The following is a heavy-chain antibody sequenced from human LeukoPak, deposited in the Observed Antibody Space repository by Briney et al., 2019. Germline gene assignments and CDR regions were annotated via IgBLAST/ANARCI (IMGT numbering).Heavy chain of an antibody. Sequence: ASVKVSCKASGGTFSSYTISWVRQAPGQGLEWIGRIIPILGIANYAQKFQGRVTITADKSTSTAYMELSSLRSEDTAVYYCASWAAAIPYDYWGQGTLVTVSS. D-gene: IGHD2-2*01. J-gene: IGHJ4*02. CDR2: IIPILGIA. CDR3: ASWAAAIPYDY. CDR1: GGTFSSYT. V-gene: IGHV1-69*02.